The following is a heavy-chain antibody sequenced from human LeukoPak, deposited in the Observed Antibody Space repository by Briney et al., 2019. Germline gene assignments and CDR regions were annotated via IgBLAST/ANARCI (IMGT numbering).Heavy chain of an antibody. D-gene: IGHD3-10*01. Sequence: SETLSLTCAVYGGSFSGYYWSWIRQPPGKGLEWIGEINHSGSTNYNTSLKSRVTISVDTSKNQFSLKLSSVTAADTAVYYCARGSLWFGVAGWGQGTLVTVSS. CDR3: ARGSLWFGVAG. CDR2: INHSGST. V-gene: IGHV4-34*01. CDR1: GGSFSGYY. J-gene: IGHJ4*02.